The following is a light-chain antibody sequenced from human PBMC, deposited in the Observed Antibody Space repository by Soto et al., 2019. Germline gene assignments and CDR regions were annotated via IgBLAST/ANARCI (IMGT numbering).Light chain of an antibody. Sequence: EIVLTQSPGTLSLSPGERATLSCRASQSISGTFLAWYQHKPGQAPRVLIYGASRRATGIPDRFSGSGSGTDFTLTISRLEPEDFALYYCQQYDSGWTFGPGTKVEMK. CDR1: QSISGTF. CDR2: GAS. CDR3: QQYDSGWT. J-gene: IGKJ1*01. V-gene: IGKV3-20*01.